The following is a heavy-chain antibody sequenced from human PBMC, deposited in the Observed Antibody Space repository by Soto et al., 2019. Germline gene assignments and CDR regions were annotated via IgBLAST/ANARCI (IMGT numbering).Heavy chain of an antibody. CDR1: GFTVCSNY. D-gene: IGHD2-21*02. V-gene: IGHV3-53*01. Sequence: GGSLRLSCAASGFTVCSNYMSWVRQAPGKGLEWVSVIYSGGSTYYADSVKGRFTISRDNSKNTLYLQMNSLRAEDTAVYYCAKVGVVTATQGGYWGQGTLVTVSS. J-gene: IGHJ4*02. CDR2: IYSGGST. CDR3: AKVGVVTATQGGY.